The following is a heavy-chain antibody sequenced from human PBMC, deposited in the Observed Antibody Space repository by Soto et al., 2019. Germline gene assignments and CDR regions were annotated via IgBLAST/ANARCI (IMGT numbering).Heavy chain of an antibody. V-gene: IGHV3-53*04. CDR1: GFTVSSNY. Sequence: SGGSLRLSCAASGFTVSSNYMSWVRQAPGKGLEWVSVIYSGGSTYYADSVKGRFTISRHNSKNTLYLQMNSLRAEDTAVYYCATHTPGFGVVIPRYYYMDVWGKGTTVTVSS. CDR2: IYSGGST. D-gene: IGHD3-3*01. CDR3: ATHTPGFGVVIPRYYYMDV. J-gene: IGHJ6*03.